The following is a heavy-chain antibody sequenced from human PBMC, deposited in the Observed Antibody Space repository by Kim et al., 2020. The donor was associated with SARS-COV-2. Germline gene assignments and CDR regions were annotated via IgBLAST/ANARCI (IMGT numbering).Heavy chain of an antibody. CDR3: ARGGSSSWFQVGGMDV. CDR2: INPNSGGT. D-gene: IGHD6-13*01. Sequence: ASVKVSCKASGYTFTGYYMHWVRQAPGQGLEWMGWINPNSGGTNYAQKFQGWVTMTRDTSISTAYMELSRLRSDDTAVYYCARGGSSSWFQVGGMDVWGQGTTVTVSS. V-gene: IGHV1-2*04. J-gene: IGHJ6*02. CDR1: GYTFTGYY.